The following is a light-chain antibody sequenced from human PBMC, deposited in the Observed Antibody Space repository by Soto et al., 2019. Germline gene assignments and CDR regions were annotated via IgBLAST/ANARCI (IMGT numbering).Light chain of an antibody. Sequence: EIVMTQSPAILSVSPGERATISCRASQTVASNLDWYQQKPGQAPRLLIHGASTRATGVSARFSGSGSGTEFTLTLSSMQSEDFAVHYCQQYHNWTPQYTFGQGTKLQIK. CDR2: GAS. V-gene: IGKV3-15*01. J-gene: IGKJ2*01. CDR3: QQYHNWTPQYT. CDR1: QTVASN.